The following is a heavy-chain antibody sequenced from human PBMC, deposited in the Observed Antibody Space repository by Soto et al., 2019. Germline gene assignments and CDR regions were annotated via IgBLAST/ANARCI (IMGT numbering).Heavy chain of an antibody. CDR3: AGGLRGGRVMAA. J-gene: IGHJ3*01. Sequence: GGSLRLSCAASGFTFSSYAMHWVRQAPGKGLGWVAVISYDGSNKYYADSVKGRFTISRDNSKNTLYLQMNSLRAEDTAVYYCAGGLRGGRVMAAWGQAPTVPV. V-gene: IGHV3-30-3*01. CDR1: GFTFSSYA. CDR2: ISYDGSNK. D-gene: IGHD2-15*01.